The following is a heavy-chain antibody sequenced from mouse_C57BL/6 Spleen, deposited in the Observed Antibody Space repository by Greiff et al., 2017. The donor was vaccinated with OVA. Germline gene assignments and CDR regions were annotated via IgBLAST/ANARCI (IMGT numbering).Heavy chain of an antibody. J-gene: IGHJ2*01. Sequence: QVQLQQPGAELVMPGASVKLSCKASGYTFTSYWMHWVKQRPGQGLEWIGEIDPSDSYTNYNQKFKGKSTLTVDKSSSTAYMQLSSLTSEDSAVYYCARSSLYGTFDYWGQGTTLTVSS. D-gene: IGHD1-1*01. CDR1: GYTFTSYW. CDR3: ARSSLYGTFDY. CDR2: IDPSDSYT. V-gene: IGHV1-69*01.